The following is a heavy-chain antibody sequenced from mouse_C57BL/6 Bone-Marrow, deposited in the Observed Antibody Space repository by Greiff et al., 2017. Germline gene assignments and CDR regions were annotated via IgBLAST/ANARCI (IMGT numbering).Heavy chain of an antibody. V-gene: IGHV1-81*01. J-gene: IGHJ3*01. CDR3: ARGGVFAY. CDR1: GYTFTSSG. CDR2: IYPRSGNT. Sequence: QVQLQQSGAELARPGASVKLSCKASGYTFTSSGISWVKQRTGQGLEWIGEIYPRSGNTYYNEKFQGKATLTADKSSSTAYMELRSLTSEDSAVYFCARGGVFAYWGQGTLVTVSA.